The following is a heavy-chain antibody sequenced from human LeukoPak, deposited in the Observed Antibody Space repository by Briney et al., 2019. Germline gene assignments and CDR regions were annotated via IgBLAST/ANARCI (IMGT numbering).Heavy chain of an antibody. CDR3: TRERFDYFDY. V-gene: IGHV3-30-3*01. CDR1: GFTFRSYA. J-gene: IGHJ4*02. Sequence: GGSLRLSCAASGFTFRSYAMHWVRQAPGKGLEWVAIISYDGSNKYYAGSVKGRFTISRDNSKNTLYLQMNSLRAEDTAVYYCTRERFDYFDYWGQGTLVTVSS. CDR2: ISYDGSNK. D-gene: IGHD3-3*01.